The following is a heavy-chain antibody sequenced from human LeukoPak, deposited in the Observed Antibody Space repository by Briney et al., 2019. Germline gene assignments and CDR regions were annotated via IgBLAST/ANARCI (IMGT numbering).Heavy chain of an antibody. Sequence: SQTLSLTCTVSGGSISSGDYYWSWIRQPPGKGLEWIGYIYYGGSTYYNPSLKSRVTISVDTSKNQFSLKLSSMTAADTAVYYCASTTIFGVVTGDNWFDPWGQGTLVTVSS. CDR1: GGSISSGDYY. V-gene: IGHV4-30-4*08. CDR3: ASTTIFGVVTGDNWFDP. J-gene: IGHJ5*02. D-gene: IGHD3-3*01. CDR2: IYYGGST.